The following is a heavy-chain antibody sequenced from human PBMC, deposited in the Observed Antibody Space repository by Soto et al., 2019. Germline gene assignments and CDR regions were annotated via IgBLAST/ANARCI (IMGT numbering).Heavy chain of an antibody. Sequence: QVQLQESGPGLVKPSETLSLPCAVSGGSISGYYWSWIRQPPGKRLEWIGYISYSGYTNYNPSLKSRVTISVDRSKNQFSLELRSVTASDTAVYYCARDSVGSAYDWGQGTLVTVSS. V-gene: IGHV4-59*01. CDR3: ARDSVGSAYD. D-gene: IGHD5-12*01. CDR1: GGSISGYY. J-gene: IGHJ4*02. CDR2: ISYSGYT.